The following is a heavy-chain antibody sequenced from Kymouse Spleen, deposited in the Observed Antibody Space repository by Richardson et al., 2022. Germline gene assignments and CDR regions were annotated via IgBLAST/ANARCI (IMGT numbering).Heavy chain of an antibody. V-gene: IGHV3-33*01. CDR1: GFTFSSYG. D-gene: IGHD1-7*01. Sequence: QVQLVESGGGVVQPGRSLRLSCAASGFTFSSYGMHWVRQAPGKGLEWVAVIWYDGSNKYYADSVKGRFTISRDNSKNTLYLQMNSLRAEDTAVYYCARYNWNFYYYYYGMDVWGQGTTVTVSS. CDR2: IWYDGSNK. J-gene: IGHJ6*02. CDR3: ARYNWNFYYYYYGMDV.